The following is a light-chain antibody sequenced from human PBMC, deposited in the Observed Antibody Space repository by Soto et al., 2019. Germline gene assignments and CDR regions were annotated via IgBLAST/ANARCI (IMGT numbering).Light chain of an antibody. CDR3: SSYAGSNPYV. CDR2: EVT. Sequence: SVLTQPPSVSAAPGQRVSISCSGTNSNIGDNYVSWYQHLPGTAPRLLIYEVTKRPSGVPDRFSGSKSGDTASLTVSGLQAEDEADYYCSSYAGSNPYVFGTGTKLTVL. CDR1: NSNIGDNY. V-gene: IGLV2-8*01. J-gene: IGLJ1*01.